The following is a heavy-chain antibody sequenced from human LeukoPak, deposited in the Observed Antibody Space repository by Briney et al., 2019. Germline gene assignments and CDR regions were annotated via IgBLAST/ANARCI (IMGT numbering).Heavy chain of an antibody. J-gene: IGHJ4*02. V-gene: IGHV4-38-2*02. Sequence: SETLSLTCTVSGYSISSGYYWGWIRQPPGKGLEWIAIIYHSGLTYFNPSLKSRVTISVDTSKNQFFLYLTSVTAADTAVYYCVSNLYGSGNYFAYWGQGTLVTVS. D-gene: IGHD3-10*01. CDR2: IYHSGLT. CDR3: VSNLYGSGNYFAY. CDR1: GYSISSGYY.